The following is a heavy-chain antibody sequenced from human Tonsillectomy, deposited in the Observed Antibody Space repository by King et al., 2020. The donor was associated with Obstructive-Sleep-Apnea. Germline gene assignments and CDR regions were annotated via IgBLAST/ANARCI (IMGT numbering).Heavy chain of an antibody. J-gene: IGHJ4*02. CDR2: IRNKANSYTT. CDR3: AKVMGAAGNF. V-gene: IGHV3-72*01. Sequence: VQLVESGGGLVQPGGSLRLSCAASGFTFSDHYMDWVRQAPGKGLEWVGRIRNKANSYTTDYAASVKGRFTISRDASQNSLYLQMNSLKTEDTAVYYWAKVMGAAGNFWGQGALVTVSS. CDR1: GFTFSDHY. D-gene: IGHD6-13*01.